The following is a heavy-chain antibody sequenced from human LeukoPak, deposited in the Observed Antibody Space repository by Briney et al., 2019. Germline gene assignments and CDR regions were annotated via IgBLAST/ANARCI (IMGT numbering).Heavy chain of an antibody. CDR1: GGSISSGGYY. J-gene: IGHJ4*02. CDR2: IYYSGST. D-gene: IGHD3-22*01. CDR3: ASSFTYYYDSSGYYPYYFDY. Sequence: PSETLSLTCTVSGGSISSGGYYWSWIRQHPGKGLEWIGYIYYSGSTYYNPSLKSRVTISVDTSKNQFSLKLSSVTAADTAVYYCASSFTYYYDSSGYYPYYFDYWGQGTLVTVSS. V-gene: IGHV4-31*03.